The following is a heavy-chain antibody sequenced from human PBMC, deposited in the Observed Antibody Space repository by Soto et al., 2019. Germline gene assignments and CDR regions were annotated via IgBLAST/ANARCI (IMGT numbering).Heavy chain of an antibody. CDR3: ASIAAPGTTHFDF. CDR1: GGSLGSSSYY. J-gene: IGHJ4*02. CDR2: IYYSGNT. Sequence: SETLSLTCTVSGGSLGSSSYYWGWIRQSPGKGLEWIGNIYYSGNTFYNPSLKSRVTISVDASKNQFYLHLSSVTAADTAIFYCASIAAPGTTHFDFWGQGTLVTVSS. D-gene: IGHD6-13*01. V-gene: IGHV4-39*01.